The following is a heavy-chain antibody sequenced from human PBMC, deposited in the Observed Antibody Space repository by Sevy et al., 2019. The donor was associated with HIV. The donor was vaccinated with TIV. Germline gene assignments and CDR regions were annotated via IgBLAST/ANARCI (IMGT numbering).Heavy chain of an antibody. D-gene: IGHD3-10*01. Sequence: GGSLRRSCAASGLTFSSYWMTWVRQAPGKGLEWVAIMRQDGSEKYYVDSVKVRFTISRDNAKNSLYLQMNSLRADDTAVYYCARGIYGSGSRLGLGYWGQGTLVTVSS. CDR2: MRQDGSEK. V-gene: IGHV3-7*01. CDR1: GLTFSSYW. J-gene: IGHJ4*02. CDR3: ARGIYGSGSRLGLGY.